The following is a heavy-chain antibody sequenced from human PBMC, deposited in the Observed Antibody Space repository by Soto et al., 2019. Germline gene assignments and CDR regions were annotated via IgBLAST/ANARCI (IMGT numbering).Heavy chain of an antibody. J-gene: IGHJ4*02. V-gene: IGHV1-2*02. CDR3: ARDLAGNDYFDY. D-gene: IGHD6-19*01. CDR2: INPKSGDT. Sequence: ASVKVSCKSSEYTLTGYYMNWVRQAPGQGLEWMGGINPKSGDTMYAQKFQGRVTMTRDTSVSTAYMELSRLRSADTAVYYCARDLAGNDYFDYWGQGTLVTVSS. CDR1: EYTLTGYY.